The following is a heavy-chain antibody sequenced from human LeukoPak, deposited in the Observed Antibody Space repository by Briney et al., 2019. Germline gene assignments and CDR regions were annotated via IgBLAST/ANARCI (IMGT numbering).Heavy chain of an antibody. J-gene: IGHJ4*02. D-gene: IGHD6-13*01. CDR2: INPNSGDT. CDR3: AKSAQYSSAWFTGSFDY. V-gene: IGHV1-2*02. Sequence: GASVKVSCKASGYTSSDYYMHWVRQAPGQGLQWVGWINPNSGDTHYAQMFQGRVTMTRDTSINTAYMELRRVRSDDTAVYYCAKSAQYSSAWFTGSFDYWVQGTLVTVSS. CDR1: GYTSSDYY.